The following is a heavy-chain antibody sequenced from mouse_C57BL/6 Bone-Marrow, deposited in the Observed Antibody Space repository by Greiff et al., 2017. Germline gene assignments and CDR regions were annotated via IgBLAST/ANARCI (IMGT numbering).Heavy chain of an antibody. CDR3: ARLAGFDY. D-gene: IGHD6-1*01. J-gene: IGHJ3*01. V-gene: IGHV1-81*01. CDR2: IYPRSGNT. CDR1: GYTFTSYG. Sequence: VQLQESGAELARPGASVKLSCKASGYTFTSYGISWVKQRTGQGLEWIGEIYPRSGNTYYNEKFKGKATLTADKSSSTAYMELRSLTSEDSAVYFCARLAGFDYWGQGTLVTVSA.